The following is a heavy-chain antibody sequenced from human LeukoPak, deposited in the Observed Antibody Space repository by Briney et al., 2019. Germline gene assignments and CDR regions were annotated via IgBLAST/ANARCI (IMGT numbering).Heavy chain of an antibody. Sequence: GGSLRPSCAASGFTFSSYEMNWVRQAPGKGLEWVSYISSSGSTIYYADSVKGRFTISRDNAKNSLYLQMNSLRAEDTAVYYCARGRDSYGPHAFDIWGQGTMVTVSS. D-gene: IGHD5-18*01. CDR2: ISSSGSTI. V-gene: IGHV3-48*03. CDR3: ARGRDSYGPHAFDI. CDR1: GFTFSSYE. J-gene: IGHJ3*02.